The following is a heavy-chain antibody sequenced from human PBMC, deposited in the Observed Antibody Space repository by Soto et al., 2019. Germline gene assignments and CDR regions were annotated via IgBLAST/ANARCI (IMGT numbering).Heavy chain of an antibody. J-gene: IGHJ5*02. D-gene: IGHD6-13*01. V-gene: IGHV4-34*01. CDR3: ARWAQRAAAVINWFDP. CDR2: INHSGST. CDR1: GGSFSGYY. Sequence: TLSLTCAVYGGSFSGYYWSWIRQPPGKGLEWIGEINHSGSTNYNPSLKSRVTISVDTSKNQFSLKLSSVTAADTAVYYCARWAQRAAAVINWFDPWGQGTLVTVSS.